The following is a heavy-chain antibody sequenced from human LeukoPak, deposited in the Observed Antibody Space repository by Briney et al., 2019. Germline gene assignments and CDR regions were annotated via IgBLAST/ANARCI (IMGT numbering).Heavy chain of an antibody. CDR2: IYTSGST. V-gene: IGHV4-4*09. D-gene: IGHD2-15*01. CDR3: ARLRGYCSGGSCYGWFDP. Sequence: SKTLSLTCTVSGGSISSYYWSWIRQPPGKGLEWIGYIYTSGSTNYNPSLKSRVTISVDTSKNQFSLKLSSVTAADTAVYYCARLRGYCSGGSCYGWFDPWGQGTLVTVSS. CDR1: GGSISSYY. J-gene: IGHJ5*02.